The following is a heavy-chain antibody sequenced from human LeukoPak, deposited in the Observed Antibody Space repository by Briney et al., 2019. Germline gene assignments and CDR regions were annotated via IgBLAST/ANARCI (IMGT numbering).Heavy chain of an antibody. Sequence: GGSLRLSCAASGFTFSSYSMNWVRQAPGKGLEWVSLISSSSSYIYYADSVKGRFTISRDNAKNSLYLQINSLRVEDTAVYYCARDSGYSVLVDFDYWGQGTLVTVSS. V-gene: IGHV3-21*01. J-gene: IGHJ4*02. D-gene: IGHD5/OR15-5a*01. CDR1: GFTFSSYS. CDR2: ISSSSSYI. CDR3: ARDSGYSVLVDFDY.